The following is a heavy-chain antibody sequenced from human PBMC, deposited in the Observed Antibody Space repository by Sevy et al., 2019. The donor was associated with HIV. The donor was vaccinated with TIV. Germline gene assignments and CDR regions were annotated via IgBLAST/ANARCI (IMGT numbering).Heavy chain of an antibody. Sequence: SETLSLTCSVSDDSINSYYWSWIRQTPGKGLEWIGYIYNNIGSTSYNPSLTSRVTISVDTSKNQFSLKLTSVTAADTAVYYCARGAVVIGTAATPVLDFWGLGSLVTVSS. D-gene: IGHD2-2*01. CDR2: IYNNIGST. CDR3: ARGAVVIGTAATPVLDF. V-gene: IGHV4-59*08. J-gene: IGHJ4*02. CDR1: DDSINSYY.